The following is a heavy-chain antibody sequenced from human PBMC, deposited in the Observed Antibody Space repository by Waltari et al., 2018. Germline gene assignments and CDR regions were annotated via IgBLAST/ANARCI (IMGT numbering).Heavy chain of an antibody. CDR3: ARVGGIVVMVAASSDDAFDI. D-gene: IGHD2-15*01. V-gene: IGHV4-39*07. J-gene: IGHJ3*02. CDR2: IYYSGGT. CDR1: GGSISSSSYY. Sequence: QLQLQESGPGLVKPSETLSLTCTVSGGSISSSSYYWGWIRQPPGKGLEWIGSIYYSGGTYYNPSLKSRVTRSVDTSKNQFSLKLSSVTAADTAVYYCARVGGIVVMVAASSDDAFDIWGQGTMVTVSS.